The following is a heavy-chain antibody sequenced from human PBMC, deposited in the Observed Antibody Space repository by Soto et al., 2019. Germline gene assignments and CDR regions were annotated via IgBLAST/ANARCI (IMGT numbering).Heavy chain of an antibody. Sequence: GGSLRLSCAASGFTFSSYWMHWVRQAPGKGLVWVSRINSDGSSTYYADSVKGRFTISRDNSKNTLYLQMNSLRAEDTAMYYCAKGIIAGVSAADYWGQGTLVTVSS. V-gene: IGHV3-74*01. J-gene: IGHJ4*02. CDR3: AKGIIAGVSAADY. D-gene: IGHD6-13*01. CDR1: GFTFSSYW. CDR2: INSDGSST.